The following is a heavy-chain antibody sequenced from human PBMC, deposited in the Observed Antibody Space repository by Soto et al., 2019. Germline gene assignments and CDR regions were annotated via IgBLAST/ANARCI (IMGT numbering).Heavy chain of an antibody. CDR2: INPNSGGT. CDR3: ARDRVGYSYGYTPRDYYYYGMDV. D-gene: IGHD5-18*01. CDR1: GYTFTGYY. J-gene: IGHJ6*02. Sequence: GASVKVSCKASGYTFTGYYMHWVRQAPGQGLEWMGWINPNSGGTNYAQKFQGRVTMTRDTSISTAYMELSRLRSDDTAVYYCARDRVGYSYGYTPRDYYYYGMDVWGQGTTVTVSS. V-gene: IGHV1-2*02.